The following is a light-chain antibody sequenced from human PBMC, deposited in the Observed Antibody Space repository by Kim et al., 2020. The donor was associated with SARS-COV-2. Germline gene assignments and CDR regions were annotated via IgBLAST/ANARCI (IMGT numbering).Light chain of an antibody. J-gene: IGKJ4*01. V-gene: IGKV3-11*01. CDR1: QSVSSY. Sequence: LAPGERATRSCRASQSVSSYLAWYQQKPGQAPRLLIYDASNRATGIPVRFSGSASGTDFTLTISSLEPEDFAVYYCQQRSSWPLTFGGGTKVEIK. CDR3: QQRSSWPLT. CDR2: DAS.